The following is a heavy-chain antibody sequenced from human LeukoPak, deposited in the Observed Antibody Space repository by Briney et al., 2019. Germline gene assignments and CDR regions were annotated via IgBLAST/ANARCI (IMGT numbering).Heavy chain of an antibody. J-gene: IGHJ4*02. D-gene: IGHD5-12*01. CDR3: ARGRGYSGYDDY. V-gene: IGHV3-30*02. Sequence: SGGSLRLSCAASGFTFSSYGMHWVLQAPGKGLEWVAFIRYDGNNKYYADSVKGRFTISRDNSKNTLYLQMNSLRAEDTAVYYCARGRGYSGYDDYWGQGTLVTVSS. CDR2: IRYDGNNK. CDR1: GFTFSSYG.